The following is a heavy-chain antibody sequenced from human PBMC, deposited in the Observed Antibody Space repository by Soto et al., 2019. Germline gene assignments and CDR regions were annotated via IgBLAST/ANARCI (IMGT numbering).Heavy chain of an antibody. CDR3: AKDYTVAGEYYGLDV. CDR1: GFTFDDYA. Sequence: GGSLRLSCAASGFTFDDYAMHWVRQAPGKGLEWVSYISWNSANIAYADAVKGRFTISRDNAKNSLYLQMNSLRPEDTAVYYCAKDYTVAGEYYGLDVWGQGTTVTVS. V-gene: IGHV3-9*01. D-gene: IGHD6-19*01. CDR2: ISWNSANI. J-gene: IGHJ6*02.